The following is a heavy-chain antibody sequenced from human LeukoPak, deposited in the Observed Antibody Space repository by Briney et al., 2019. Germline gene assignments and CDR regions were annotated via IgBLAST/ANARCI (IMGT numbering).Heavy chain of an antibody. CDR3: ARDIGAAAPLFDY. D-gene: IGHD6-13*01. CDR1: GGSISSGGYS. V-gene: IGHV4-30-2*01. J-gene: IGHJ4*02. Sequence: SETLSLTCTVSGGSISSGGYSWSWIRQPPGKGLEWIGYIYHSGSTYYNPSLKSRVTISVDRSKNQFSLKLSSVTAADTAVYYCARDIGAAAPLFDYWGQGTLVTVSS. CDR2: IYHSGST.